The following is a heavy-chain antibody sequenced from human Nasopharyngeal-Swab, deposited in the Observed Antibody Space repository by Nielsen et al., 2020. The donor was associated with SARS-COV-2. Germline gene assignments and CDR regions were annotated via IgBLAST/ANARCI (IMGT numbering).Heavy chain of an antibody. CDR1: GGSISSSSYY. J-gene: IGHJ6*02. CDR2: IYYSGST. Sequence: SETLSLTCTVSGGSISSSSYYWGWIRQPPGKGLEWIGSIYYSGSTYYNPSLKSPVTISVDTSKNQFSLKLSSVTAADTAVYYCARGRRYYYADYGMDVWGQGTTVTVSS. CDR3: ARGRRYYYADYGMDV. D-gene: IGHD1-26*01. V-gene: IGHV4-39*07.